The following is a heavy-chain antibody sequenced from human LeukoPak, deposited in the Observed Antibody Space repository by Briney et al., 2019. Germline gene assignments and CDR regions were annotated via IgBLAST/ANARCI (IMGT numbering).Heavy chain of an antibody. J-gene: IGHJ4*02. CDR3: AREFVVEPKSSFDH. CDR2: INQVGDSL. V-gene: IGHV3-7*03. CDR1: GFTLGDFW. Sequence: GGSLRLSCAASGFTLGDFWMSWVRQAPGRGLEWVANINQVGDSLSYVTSVRGRFTISRDNAKNALFLQMSSLRAEDTAIYYCAREFVVEPKSSFDHWGQGTLVTVSS. D-gene: IGHD2-21*01.